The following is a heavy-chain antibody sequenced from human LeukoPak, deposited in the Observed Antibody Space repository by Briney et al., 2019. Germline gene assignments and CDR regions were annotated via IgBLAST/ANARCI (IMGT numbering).Heavy chain of an antibody. Sequence: SGGSLRLSCAASGFTVSSNYMSWVRQAPGKGLEWVSVIYSGGSTYYADSVKGRFTISRDNSKNTLYLQMNSLRAEDTAVYYCARLDYGGNTYYYYYMDVWGKGTKVTVSS. CDR1: GFTVSSNY. CDR3: ARLDYGGNTYYYYYMDV. J-gene: IGHJ6*03. V-gene: IGHV3-66*02. D-gene: IGHD4-23*01. CDR2: IYSGGST.